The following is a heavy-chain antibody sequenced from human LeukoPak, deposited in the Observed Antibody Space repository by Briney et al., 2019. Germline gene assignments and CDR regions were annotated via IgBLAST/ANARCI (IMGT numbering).Heavy chain of an antibody. D-gene: IGHD3-3*01. J-gene: IGHJ6*03. CDR2: MSGSGYYT. Sequence: GGSLRLSCAASGFAFSNFAMSWVRQAPGKGLEWVSAMSGSGYYTYYVESEKGRFTISRDNSKDTLYLHMNSLRADDTAVYYCAKMEGQRLYDYCMDVWGRGTTVTVSS. V-gene: IGHV3-23*01. CDR1: GFAFSNFA. CDR3: AKMEGQRLYDYCMDV.